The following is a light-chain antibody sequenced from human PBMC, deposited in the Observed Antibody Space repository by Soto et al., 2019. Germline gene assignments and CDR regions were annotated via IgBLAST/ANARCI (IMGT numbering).Light chain of an antibody. CDR3: QQSFSTPIT. CDR1: QSVSGW. J-gene: IGKJ4*01. Sequence: DIQMTQSPSTLSASVGDTVTVTCRASQSVSGWLAWYQQKPGEAPKLLIFAASSLQSGVPSRFSGSGSGTDFTFTIGSLQPEDFATYFCQQSFSTPITFGGGTKVDIK. V-gene: IGKV1-39*01. CDR2: AAS.